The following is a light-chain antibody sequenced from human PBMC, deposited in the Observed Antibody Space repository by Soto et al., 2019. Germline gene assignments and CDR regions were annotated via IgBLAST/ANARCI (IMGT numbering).Light chain of an antibody. CDR3: HQFYSTPYT. J-gene: IGKJ2*01. CDR2: WAS. CDR1: QNILYSSNNNNY. V-gene: IGKV4-1*01. Sequence: DIVMTQSPDSLAVSLGERATINCKSSQNILYSSNNNNYLAWYQQKPGQPPRLLIYWASTREFGVPDRFSGSRSGKDFTFTISSLQAEDVAVYYCHQFYSTPYTFGQGTKLEIK.